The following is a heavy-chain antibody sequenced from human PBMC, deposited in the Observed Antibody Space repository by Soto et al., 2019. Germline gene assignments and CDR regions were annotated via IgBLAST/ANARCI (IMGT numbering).Heavy chain of an antibody. D-gene: IGHD3-22*01. CDR3: ARNYYDSSGYYYFQH. V-gene: IGHV4-4*02. Sequence: SETLSLTCAVSGGSISSSNWWSWVRQPPGKGLEWIGEIYHSGSTNYNPSLKSRVTISVDKSKNQFSLKLSSVTAADTAVYYCARNYYDSSGYYYFQHWGQGTLVTVS. CDR2: IYHSGST. J-gene: IGHJ1*01. CDR1: GGSISSSNW.